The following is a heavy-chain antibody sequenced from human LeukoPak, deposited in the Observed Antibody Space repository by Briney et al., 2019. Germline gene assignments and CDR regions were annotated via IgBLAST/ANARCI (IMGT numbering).Heavy chain of an antibody. CDR1: GVSISSYY. Sequence: PSETLSLTCTVSGVSISSYYWKWMRQSPGEGLEWIGYDHHSGAANYNPSLRRRVTISVDTSKNQFSLKVNSVSAADTAVYYCARWGETGDYAVHAFDIWGQGTMVTVSS. V-gene: IGHV4-59*01. CDR2: DHHSGAA. D-gene: IGHD2-21*02. J-gene: IGHJ3*02. CDR3: ARWGETGDYAVHAFDI.